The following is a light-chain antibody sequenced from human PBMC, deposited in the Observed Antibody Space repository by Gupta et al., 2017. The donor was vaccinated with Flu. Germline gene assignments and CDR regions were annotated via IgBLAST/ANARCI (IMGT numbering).Light chain of an antibody. CDR3: QQYDNSRWT. CDR1: QRVTSSY. CDR2: GAS. J-gene: IGKJ1*01. V-gene: IGKV3-20*01. Sequence: VLTQYPGTLSLSPGERATLSSRASQRVTSSYLAWYQQKPGQAPKLLIYGASSRATGLPDRFRGSGSGTYFTLTISSLEPEDFAVYYCQQYDNSRWTFGQGTKVEIK.